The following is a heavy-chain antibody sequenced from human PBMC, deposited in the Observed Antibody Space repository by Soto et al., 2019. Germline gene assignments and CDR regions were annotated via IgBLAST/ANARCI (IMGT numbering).Heavy chain of an antibody. V-gene: IGHV6-1*01. Sequence: SQTLSLTCAISGDSVSSNSAAWNWIRQSPSRGLEWLGRTYYRSKWYNDYAVSVKSRITINPDTSKNQFSLQLNSVTPEDTAVYYCARVPGYCSSTSCYYYYYYGMDVCGQGTTVTVSS. D-gene: IGHD2-2*01. J-gene: IGHJ6*02. CDR2: TYYRSKWYN. CDR1: GDSVSSNSAA. CDR3: ARVPGYCSSTSCYYYYYYGMDV.